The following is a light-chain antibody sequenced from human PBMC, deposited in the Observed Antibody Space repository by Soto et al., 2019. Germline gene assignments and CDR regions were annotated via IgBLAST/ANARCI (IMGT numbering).Light chain of an antibody. J-gene: IGKJ1*01. CDR1: HTISSW. CDR2: DAS. CDR3: HPYNSYTET. Sequence: SHMSQAPSTLSVSVVYIVNITCRASHTISSWLDWYQKKPGKAPKLLIYDASSLESGVPSRLRGSGHAKDLTLTITTLTNDHLATSSCHPYNSYTETLGHGNTVDIK. V-gene: IGKV1-5*01.